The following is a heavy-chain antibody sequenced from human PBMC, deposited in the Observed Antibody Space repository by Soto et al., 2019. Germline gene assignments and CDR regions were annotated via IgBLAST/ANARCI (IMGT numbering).Heavy chain of an antibody. Sequence: SETLSLTCAVYGGSFSGYYCSFIRQPPGKGLEWIGEINHSGSTNYNPSLKSRVTISVDTSKNQFSLKLSSVTAADTAVYYCARLVDPGHFDYWGQGTLVTVSS. D-gene: IGHD2-2*01. CDR1: GGSFSGYY. J-gene: IGHJ4*02. CDR2: INHSGST. CDR3: ARLVDPGHFDY. V-gene: IGHV4-34*01.